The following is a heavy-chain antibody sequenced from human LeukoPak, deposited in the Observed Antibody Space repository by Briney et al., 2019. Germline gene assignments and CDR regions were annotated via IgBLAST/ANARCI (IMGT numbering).Heavy chain of an antibody. D-gene: IGHD2-2*02. CDR3: AREGVRYCSSTSCYIPY. V-gene: IGHV1-69*01. Sequence: SVKVSCKASGGTFSSYAISWVRQAPGQGLEWMGGIIPIFGTANYAQKFQGRVTITADESTSTAYMELSSLRSEDTAVYYCAREGVRYCSSTSCYIPYWGQGTLVTVSS. CDR1: GGTFSSYA. J-gene: IGHJ4*02. CDR2: IIPIFGTA.